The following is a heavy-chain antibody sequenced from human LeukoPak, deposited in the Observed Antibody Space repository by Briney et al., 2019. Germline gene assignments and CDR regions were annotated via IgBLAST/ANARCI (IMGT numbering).Heavy chain of an antibody. D-gene: IGHD2-8*01. J-gene: IGHJ4*02. V-gene: IGHV4-30-2*01. CDR3: ARSSYPWSTIDY. CDR2: IYHSGST. CDR1: GGSISSGVYY. Sequence: SETLSLTCTVSGGSISSGVYYWSWVRQPAGKGLEWIGYIYHSGSTYYNPSLKSRVTISVDRSKNQFSLKLSSVTAADTAVYYCARSSYPWSTIDYWGQGTLVTVSS.